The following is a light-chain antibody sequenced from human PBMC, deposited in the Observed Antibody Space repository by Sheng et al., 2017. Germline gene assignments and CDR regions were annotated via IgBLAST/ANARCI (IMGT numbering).Light chain of an antibody. Sequence: QLVLTQSPSASASLGASVKLTLHSEQWAQQLCHRMASAAAREGPSVLMRVNSDGSHFKGDGIPDRFXGSSSGAERYLSISSLQSDDEADYYCQTWGTGIRVFGGGTKLTVL. CDR2: VNSDGSH. V-gene: IGLV4-69*01. CDR1: WAQQLC. J-gene: IGLJ2*01. CDR3: QTWGTGIRV.